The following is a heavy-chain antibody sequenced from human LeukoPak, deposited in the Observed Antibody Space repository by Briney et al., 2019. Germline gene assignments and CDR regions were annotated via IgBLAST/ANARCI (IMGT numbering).Heavy chain of an antibody. CDR2: ISSSSDYI. CDR1: GFTVSSTY. CDR3: ARGHSGSYQRTDAFDL. D-gene: IGHD1-26*01. J-gene: IGHJ3*01. V-gene: IGHV3-21*01. Sequence: GGSLRLSCAASGFTVSSTYMSWVRQAPGKGLEWVSSISSSSDYIYYADSVKGRLTTSRDDAKNSLYLQMNSLRAEDTAVYYCARGHSGSYQRTDAFDLWGQGTMVTVSS.